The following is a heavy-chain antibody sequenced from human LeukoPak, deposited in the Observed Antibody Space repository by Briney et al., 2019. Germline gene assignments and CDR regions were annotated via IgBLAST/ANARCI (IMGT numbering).Heavy chain of an antibody. CDR1: GFTFSSYS. J-gene: IGHJ4*02. V-gene: IGHV3-21*01. Sequence: GGSLRLSCAASGFTFSSYSMNWVRQAPGKGLEWVSSISSSSSYIYYADSVKGRFTISRDNAKNTLYLQMNSLRAEDTAVYYCAREAPPSPPVFDYWGQGTLVTVSS. CDR2: ISSSSSYI. CDR3: AREAPPSPPVFDY.